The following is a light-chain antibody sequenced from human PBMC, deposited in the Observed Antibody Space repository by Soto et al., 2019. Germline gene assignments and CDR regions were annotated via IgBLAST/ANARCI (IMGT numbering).Light chain of an antibody. Sequence: QSALTQPASVSGSPGQSITISCTGSSSDFTTYHYVSWYRQHPGKAPKLMIYEVSHRPSGVSNRFSGSKSGNTASLTITGLQAEDEADYYCTSYLYSCGHFVFGTGTKLTFL. V-gene: IGLV2-14*01. CDR2: EVS. CDR3: TSYLYSCGHFV. CDR1: SSDFTTYHY. J-gene: IGLJ1*01.